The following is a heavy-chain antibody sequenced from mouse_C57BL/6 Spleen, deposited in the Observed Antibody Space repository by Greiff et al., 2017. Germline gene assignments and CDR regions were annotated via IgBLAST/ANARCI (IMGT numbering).Heavy chain of an antibody. Sequence: EVQVVESGGGLVQPGGSLKLSCAASGFTFSDYGMAWVRQAPRKGPEWVAFISNLAYSIYYADTVTGRFTISRENAKNTLYLEMSSLRSEDTAMYYCARQTGTYWYFDVWGTGTTVTVSS. CDR2: ISNLAYSI. CDR1: GFTFSDYG. CDR3: ARQTGTYWYFDV. V-gene: IGHV5-15*01. D-gene: IGHD4-1*01. J-gene: IGHJ1*03.